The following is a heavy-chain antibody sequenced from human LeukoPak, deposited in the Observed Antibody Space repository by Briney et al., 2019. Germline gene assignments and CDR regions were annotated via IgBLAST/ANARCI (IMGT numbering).Heavy chain of an antibody. J-gene: IGHJ3*01. CDR2: IYPGDSDT. V-gene: IGHV5-51*01. Sequence: GASLQICCKRSRYTFTKHWIALVRQLPGKGLEWMGTIYPGDSDTTYNPSFEGQVTMSADTPINTPYLPWNNLKASRTHMYYGAKEKGRVGANLACDLWGQGTMVTVSS. CDR3: AKEKGRVGANLACDL. CDR1: RYTFTKHW. D-gene: IGHD1-26*01.